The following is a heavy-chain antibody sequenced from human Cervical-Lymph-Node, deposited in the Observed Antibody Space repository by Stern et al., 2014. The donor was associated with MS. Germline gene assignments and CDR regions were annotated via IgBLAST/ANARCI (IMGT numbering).Heavy chain of an antibody. J-gene: IGHJ4*02. CDR3: ARDRYSSGWSLDY. D-gene: IGHD6-19*01. CDR2: ISYDGSNK. Sequence: VQLVESGGGVVQPGGSLRLSCAASGFTFSSYAMHWVRQAPGKGLEWVAVISYDGSNKYYADSVKGRFTISRDNSKNTLYLQMNSLRAEDTAVYYCARDRYSSGWSLDYWGQGTLVTVSS. V-gene: IGHV3-30*01. CDR1: GFTFSSYA.